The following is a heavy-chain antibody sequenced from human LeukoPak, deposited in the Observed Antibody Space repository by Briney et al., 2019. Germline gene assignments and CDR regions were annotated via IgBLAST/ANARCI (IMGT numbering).Heavy chain of an antibody. V-gene: IGHV3-23*01. J-gene: IGHJ4*02. CDR2: ISGSGHST. CDR1: GFTFTGYA. D-gene: IGHD3-10*01. CDR3: ARYYYGSGSTDDY. Sequence: GGSLRLSCAASGFTFTGYAMSWVRQAPGKGLEWVSAISGSGHSTDYADSVKGRFTISRDNSKNTLYLQMNSLRAEDTAVYYCARYYYGSGSTDDYWGQGTLVTVSS.